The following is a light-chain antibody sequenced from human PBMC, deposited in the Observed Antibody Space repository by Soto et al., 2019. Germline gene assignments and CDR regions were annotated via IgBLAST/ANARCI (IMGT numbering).Light chain of an antibody. J-gene: IGLJ2*01. CDR3: ATWDDSLSGLV. Sequence: QSVLPQPPSASGTPGQRVTMSCSGSSSKIGSNIVNWDQHLPGTAPKLLIYSNNQRPSGVPARFSGSKSGTSASLAISGLHSEDEADYYCATWDDSLSGLVFGGGTKLTVL. CDR1: SSKIGSNI. V-gene: IGLV1-44*01. CDR2: SNN.